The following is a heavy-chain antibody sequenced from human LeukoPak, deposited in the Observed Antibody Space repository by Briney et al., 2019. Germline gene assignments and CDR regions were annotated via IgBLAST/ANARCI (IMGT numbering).Heavy chain of an antibody. CDR1: GYTLSDLA. Sequence: GASVKVSCKVCGYTLSDLAMHWVRQAPGKGLEWMGGLDPEDGEAIYAQPLQGRVTMTEDTSSDTAYMVLSSLRSEDTAVYYCATRNFGDYGAFDIWGQGTMVSVSS. CDR2: LDPEDGEA. CDR3: ATRNFGDYGAFDI. V-gene: IGHV1-24*01. J-gene: IGHJ3*02. D-gene: IGHD4-17*01.